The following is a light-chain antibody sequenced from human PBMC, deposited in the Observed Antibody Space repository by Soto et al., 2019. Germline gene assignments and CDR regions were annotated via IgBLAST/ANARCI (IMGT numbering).Light chain of an antibody. CDR1: QSISSW. V-gene: IGKV1-5*03. CDR3: QQYNSYRT. J-gene: IGKJ1*01. Sequence: DIQMTQSPSTLSASVGDRVTINCRASQSISSWLAWYQQKPGKAPKLLIYKASSLESGVPSRFGGSGSGTEFTLTISSLQPDDFATYYCQQYNSYRTFGQGTKVDIK. CDR2: KAS.